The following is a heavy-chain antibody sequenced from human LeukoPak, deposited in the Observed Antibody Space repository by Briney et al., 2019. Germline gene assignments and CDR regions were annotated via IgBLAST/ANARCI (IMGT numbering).Heavy chain of an antibody. CDR2: ISTYNDNT. J-gene: IGHJ4*02. Sequence: ASVKVSCKASGYIFNSYGISWVRQAPGQGLEWMEWISTYNDNTNYAQKFQGRVTMTTDTSTSTAYMELRSLKSDDTAVYYCARAVGSPYYFDSSGYYGNWGQGTLVTVSS. CDR3: ARAVGSPYYFDSSGYYGN. D-gene: IGHD3-22*01. CDR1: GYIFNSYG. V-gene: IGHV1-18*01.